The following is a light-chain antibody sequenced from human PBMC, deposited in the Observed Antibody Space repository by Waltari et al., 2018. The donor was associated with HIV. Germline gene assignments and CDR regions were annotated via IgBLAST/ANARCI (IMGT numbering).Light chain of an antibody. J-gene: IGKJ4*01. CDR2: CAS. CDR1: QSVLYSSNSKNY. CDR3: QQYYSTPRT. Sequence: DIVMTQSLDSLAVSLGERATINCKSSQSVLYSSNSKNYLAWYQQKPGQPPKLLIYCASTRESGVPDRFSGSGSGTDFTLTISSLQAEDVAVYYCQQYYSTPRTFGGGTKVEIK. V-gene: IGKV4-1*01.